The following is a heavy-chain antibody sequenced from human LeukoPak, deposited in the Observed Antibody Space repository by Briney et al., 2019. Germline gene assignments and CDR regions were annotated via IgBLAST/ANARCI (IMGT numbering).Heavy chain of an antibody. CDR3: AKDTRFAYYYDSSGTPDY. CDR2: ISSSSSYI. J-gene: IGHJ4*02. V-gene: IGHV3-21*01. CDR1: GFTFSSYS. D-gene: IGHD3-22*01. Sequence: LGGSLRLSCAASGFTFSSYSMNWVRQAPGKGLEWVSSISSSSSYIYYADSVKGRFTISRDNSKNTLYLQMNSLRAEDTAVYYCAKDTRFAYYYDSSGTPDYWGQGTLVTVSS.